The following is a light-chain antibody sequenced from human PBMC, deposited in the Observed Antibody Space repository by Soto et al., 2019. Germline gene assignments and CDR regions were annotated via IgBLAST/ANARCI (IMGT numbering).Light chain of an antibody. CDR3: QHMRT. Sequence: DMQMSQSPSTLSASVVNRVTITCRASQSISSWLAWYQQKPGKAPKFLMYDASILESGVPSRFSGSGFGTEFSLTISSLQPDDLGSYYCQHMRTFGQGTKVDIK. V-gene: IGKV1-5*01. J-gene: IGKJ1*01. CDR2: DAS. CDR1: QSISSW.